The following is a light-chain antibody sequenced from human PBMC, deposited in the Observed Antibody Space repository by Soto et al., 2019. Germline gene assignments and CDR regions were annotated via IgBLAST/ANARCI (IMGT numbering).Light chain of an antibody. J-gene: IGKJ3*01. V-gene: IGKV1-33*01. CDR3: QQYDKLPFT. CDR1: QDISNY. Sequence: DLQMTQSPSSLSASVGDRVTITCQASQDISNYLNWYQQKPGKAPKLLIYDASNLETGVPPRFSGSGSGTDFTFTISSLQPEDIATYHCQQYDKLPFTFGPGTKVDIK. CDR2: DAS.